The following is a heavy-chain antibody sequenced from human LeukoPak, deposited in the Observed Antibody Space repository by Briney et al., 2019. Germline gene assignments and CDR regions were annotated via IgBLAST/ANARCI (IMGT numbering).Heavy chain of an antibody. J-gene: IGHJ5*02. CDR2: IYYSGST. D-gene: IGHD6-19*01. CDR3: ARDLGIAVAKTISTWFDP. CDR1: GGSISSSSYY. V-gene: IGHV4-39*01. Sequence: SETLSLTCTVSGGSISSSSYYWGWIRQPPGKGLEWIGSIYYSGSTYYNPSLKSRVTISIDTSKNQFSLKLSSVTAADTAVYYCARDLGIAVAKTISTWFDPWGQGTLVTVSS.